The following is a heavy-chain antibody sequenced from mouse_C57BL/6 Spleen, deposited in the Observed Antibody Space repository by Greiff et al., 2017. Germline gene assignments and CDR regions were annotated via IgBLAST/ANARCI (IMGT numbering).Heavy chain of an antibody. CDR2: IYPGDGDT. D-gene: IGHD1-1*02. CDR3: ARRGWLEAMDY. Sequence: VKLMESGPELVKPGASVKISCKASGYAFSSSWMNWVKQRPGKGLEWIGRIYPGDGDTNYNGKFKGKATLTADKSSSTAYMQLSSLTSEDSAVYFCARRGWLEAMDYWGQGTSVTVSS. J-gene: IGHJ4*01. V-gene: IGHV1-82*01. CDR1: GYAFSSSW.